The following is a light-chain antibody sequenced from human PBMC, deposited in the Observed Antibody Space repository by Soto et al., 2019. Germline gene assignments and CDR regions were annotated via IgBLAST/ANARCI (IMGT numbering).Light chain of an antibody. CDR3: EQYGISPT. Sequence: ENVLTQSPGTLSLSPGERATLSCRSSHSVSSNYLAWYQQKPGQAPRLLIYDASSRATGIPDRFSGSGSGTDFTLTISRLEPVDFAVYYCEQYGISPTFGQGTKVEIK. V-gene: IGKV3-20*01. J-gene: IGKJ1*01. CDR1: HSVSSNY. CDR2: DAS.